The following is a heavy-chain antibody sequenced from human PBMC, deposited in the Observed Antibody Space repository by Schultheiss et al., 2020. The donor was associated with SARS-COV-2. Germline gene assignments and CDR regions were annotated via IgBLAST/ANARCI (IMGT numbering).Heavy chain of an antibody. CDR2: ISSSSSYI. CDR3: ASGGGYYGSGSPVGY. V-gene: IGHV3-21*01. D-gene: IGHD3-10*01. J-gene: IGHJ4*02. Sequence: GGSLRLSCAASGFTVSSNYMSWVRQAPGKGLEWVSSISSSSSYIYYADSVKGRFTISRDNAKNSLYLQMNSLRAEDTAVYYCASGGGYYGSGSPVGYWGQGTLVTVSS. CDR1: GFTVSSNY.